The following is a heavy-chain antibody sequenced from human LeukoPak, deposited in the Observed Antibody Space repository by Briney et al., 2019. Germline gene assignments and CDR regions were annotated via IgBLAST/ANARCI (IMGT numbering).Heavy chain of an antibody. V-gene: IGHV3-74*01. CDR3: ATGDYGAFDI. J-gene: IGHJ3*02. CDR1: GFTFSTYL. CDR2: IHGDGIST. D-gene: IGHD4-17*01. Sequence: PGGSLRLSCAASGFTFSTYLMHWVRQAPGKGLVWVSRIHGDGISTTYADSVKGRFTISRDNAKNSLYLQMNSLRAEDTAVYYCATGDYGAFDIWGQGTMVTVSS.